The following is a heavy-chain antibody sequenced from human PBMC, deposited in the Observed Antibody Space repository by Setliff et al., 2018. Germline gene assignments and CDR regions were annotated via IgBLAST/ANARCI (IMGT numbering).Heavy chain of an antibody. J-gene: IGHJ5*02. Sequence: GGSLRLSCAASGFTFSSYAMSWVRQAPGKGLEWVSAVSGSGGSTYYADSVKGRFTISRGNSKNTLYLQTNSLRAEDTAVYYCAKGRRISYSSGWLNWFDPWGQGTLVTVSS. V-gene: IGHV3-23*01. CDR2: VSGSGGST. CDR3: AKGRRISYSSGWLNWFDP. CDR1: GFTFSSYA. D-gene: IGHD6-19*01.